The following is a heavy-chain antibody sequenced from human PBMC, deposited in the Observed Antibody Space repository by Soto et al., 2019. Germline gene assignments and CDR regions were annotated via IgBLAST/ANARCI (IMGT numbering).Heavy chain of an antibody. D-gene: IGHD1-26*01. CDR1: GFTFSSNA. J-gene: IGHJ6*02. Sequence: VQLVESGGGLVQPGGSLRLSCAASGFTFSSNAMHWVRQAPGKGLEWVAVLSYDGSNKYYADSVKGRFTISRDNSKNTLYLQMDSLRTEDTALYYCARDVESGSSQYYYYFYGMDVWGQGTTVTVSS. CDR3: ARDVESGSSQYYYYFYGMDV. V-gene: IGHV3-30-3*01. CDR2: LSYDGSNK.